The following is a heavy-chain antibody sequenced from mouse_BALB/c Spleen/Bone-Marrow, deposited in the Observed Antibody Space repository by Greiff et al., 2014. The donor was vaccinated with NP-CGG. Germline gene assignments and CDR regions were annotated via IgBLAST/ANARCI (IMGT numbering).Heavy chain of an antibody. CDR1: GFSLTSYG. CDR2: IGAEGST. D-gene: IGHD1-2*01. V-gene: IGHV2-9*02. CDR3: ARITTATGAMDY. Sequence: QVQLKESGPGLVAPSQSLSISCTVSGFSLTSYGVHWVRQPPGKGLEWRGVIGAEGSTNYNSALMSRLSISKDNSKSQVFLKMNSLQTDDTAMYYCARITTATGAMDYWGQGTSVTVSS. J-gene: IGHJ4*01.